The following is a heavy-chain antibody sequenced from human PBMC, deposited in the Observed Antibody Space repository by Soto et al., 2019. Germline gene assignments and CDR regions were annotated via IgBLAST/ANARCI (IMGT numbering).Heavy chain of an antibody. Sequence: SGPTLVNPTQTLTLTCTFSGFSLSTSGVGVGWIRQSPGKALEWLAVIYWDDDKRYSPSLKGRLSSTKDTSKTQVVLTMTNMDPVDTATYYCAHKGPEDWPHDYWGQGTLVTVSS. CDR3: AHKGPEDWPHDY. D-gene: IGHD3-9*01. CDR2: IYWDDDK. J-gene: IGHJ4*02. CDR1: GFSLSTSGVG. V-gene: IGHV2-5*02.